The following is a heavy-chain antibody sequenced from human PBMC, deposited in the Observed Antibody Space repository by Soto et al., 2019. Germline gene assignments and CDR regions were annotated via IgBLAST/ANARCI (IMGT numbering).Heavy chain of an antibody. V-gene: IGHV1-46*01. D-gene: IGHD5-18*01. J-gene: IGHJ4*02. CDR1: GDTFTSYY. CDR3: ARDLGAAMVLDLDY. CDR2: INPSGGST. Sequence: ASVKVSCKASGDTFTSYYMHWVRQAPGQGLEWMGIINPSGGSTSYAQKFQGRVTMTRDTSTSTVYMELSSLGSEVTAVYYCARDLGAAMVLDLDYWGQGTLVTVSS.